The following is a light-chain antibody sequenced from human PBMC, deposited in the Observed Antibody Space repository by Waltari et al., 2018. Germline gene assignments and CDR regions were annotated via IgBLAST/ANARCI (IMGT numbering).Light chain of an antibody. CDR2: CAS. CDR3: QQYYRSRT. CDR1: QSVLYHSNDKNY. V-gene: IGKV4-1*01. J-gene: IGKJ1*01. Sequence: DIVMTQSPDSLAVSLGARATPNCKASQSVLYHSNDKNYLAWYQQKPGQPPKLLISCASTRESGVPDRFSGSGSGTDFTLTISRLQAEDVAVYYCQQYYRSRTFGQGTKVEI.